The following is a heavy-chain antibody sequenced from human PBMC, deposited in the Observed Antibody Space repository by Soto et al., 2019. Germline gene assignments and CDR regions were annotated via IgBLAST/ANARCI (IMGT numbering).Heavy chain of an antibody. J-gene: IGHJ6*02. Sequence: GGSLRLSCAASGFTISSYAMSWVRQAPGKGLEWVSAISGSGGSTYYADSVKGRFTISRDNSKNTLYLQMNSLRAEDTAVYYCAKGGDILTGYYSAFYNYYYYGMDVWGQGTTVTVSS. CDR3: AKGGDILTGYYSAFYNYYYYGMDV. CDR2: ISGSGGST. V-gene: IGHV3-23*01. D-gene: IGHD3-9*01. CDR1: GFTISSYA.